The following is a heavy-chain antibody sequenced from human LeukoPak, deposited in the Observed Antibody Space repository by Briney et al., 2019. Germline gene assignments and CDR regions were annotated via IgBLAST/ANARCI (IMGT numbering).Heavy chain of an antibody. J-gene: IGHJ4*02. V-gene: IGHV1-2*02. CDR1: GYTFTGYY. D-gene: IGHD5-18*01. CDR2: INPNSGGT. CDR3: ARESVDTALVGY. Sequence: ASVKVSCKASGYTFTGYYMHWVRQALGQGLEWMGWINPNSGGTNYAQKFQGRVTMTRDTSISTAYMELSRLRSDDTAVYYCARESVDTALVGYWGQGTLVTVSS.